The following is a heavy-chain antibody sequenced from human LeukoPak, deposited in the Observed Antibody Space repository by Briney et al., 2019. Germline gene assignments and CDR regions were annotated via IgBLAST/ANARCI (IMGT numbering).Heavy chain of an antibody. D-gene: IGHD4-23*01. J-gene: IGHJ4*02. CDR1: GGSITGYY. CDR3: ARHLYPGYGSTNYDGAFFDY. Sequence: SETLSFNCTVSGGSITGYYWSWIRQPPRKGLEWIGYINYNGNSKYNPSLKSRITMSVDTSRNQFSLKLSSVTAADTAVYFCARHLYPGYGSTNYDGAFFDYWGQGTPVTVSS. V-gene: IGHV4-59*08. CDR2: INYNGNS.